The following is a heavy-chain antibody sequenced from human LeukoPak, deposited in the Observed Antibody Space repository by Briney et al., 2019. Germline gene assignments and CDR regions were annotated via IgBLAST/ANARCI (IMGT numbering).Heavy chain of an antibody. CDR3: ARGRLTTVVTPKRAIADY. D-gene: IGHD4-23*01. Sequence: GASVKVSCKASGYTFTSYGISWVRQAPGQGLEGMGWISAYNGNTNYAQKLQGRVTMTTDTSTSTAYMELRSLRSDDTAVYYCARGRLTTVVTPKRAIADYWGQGTLVTVSS. J-gene: IGHJ4*02. CDR1: GYTFTSYG. CDR2: ISAYNGNT. V-gene: IGHV1-18*01.